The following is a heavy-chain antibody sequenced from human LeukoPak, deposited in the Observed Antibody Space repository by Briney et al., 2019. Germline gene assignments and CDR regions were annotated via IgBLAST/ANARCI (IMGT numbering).Heavy chain of an antibody. CDR1: GYSISSGYY. J-gene: IGHJ4*02. D-gene: IGHD5-24*01. CDR2: IYHSGST. Sequence: SETRSLTCAVSGYSISSGYYWGWIRQPPGKGLEWIGSIYHSGSTYYNPSLKSRVTISVDTSKNQFPLKLSSVTAADTAVYYCARGGDGYAWVDYWGQGTLVTVSS. CDR3: ARGGDGYAWVDY. V-gene: IGHV4-38-2*01.